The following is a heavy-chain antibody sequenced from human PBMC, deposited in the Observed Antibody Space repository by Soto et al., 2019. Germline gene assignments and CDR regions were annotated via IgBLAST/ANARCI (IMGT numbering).Heavy chain of an antibody. D-gene: IGHD3-22*01. J-gene: IGHJ3*02. V-gene: IGHV3-15*07. CDR3: GWYYYEPDAFDI. Sequence: EVQLVESGGGLVKPGGSLRLSCAASGFTFSNAWMNWVRQAPGKGLEWVGRIKSKTDGGTTDYAAPVKGRFTISRDDSKNTLYLQMNSLKTEDTAVYYCGWYYYEPDAFDIWGQGTMVTVSS. CDR1: GFTFSNAW. CDR2: IKSKTDGGTT.